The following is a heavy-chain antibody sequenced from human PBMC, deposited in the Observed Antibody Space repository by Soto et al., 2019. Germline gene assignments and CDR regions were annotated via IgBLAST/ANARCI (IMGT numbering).Heavy chain of an antibody. D-gene: IGHD3-10*01. V-gene: IGHV1-18*01. CDR2: ISAYNGNT. J-gene: IGHJ3*02. CDR3: ARVWYDGNSGAFDI. Sequence: QGQLVQSVGEVKKPGASLKVSCKASGYNFILHGISWVRQAPGQGLEWMGWISAYNGNTNYAQNFQDRVTMTTDPSTSTVNMELRSQRSDDTAVYYCARVWYDGNSGAFDIWGQGTKVTVSS. CDR1: GYNFILHG.